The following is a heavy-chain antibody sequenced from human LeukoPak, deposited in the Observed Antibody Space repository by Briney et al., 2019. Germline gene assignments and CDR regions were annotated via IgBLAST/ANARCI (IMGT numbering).Heavy chain of an antibody. CDR2: INHSGST. CDR3: AREPRGHQTQYYYDSSGHNWFDP. V-gene: IGHV4-34*01. CDR1: GGSVSSYY. D-gene: IGHD3-22*01. Sequence: SETLSLTCTVSGGSVSSYYWSWIRQPPGKGLEWIGEINHSGSTNYNPSLKSRVTISVDTSKNQFSLKLSSVTAADTAVYYCAREPRGHQTQYYYDSSGHNWFDPWGQGTLVTVSS. J-gene: IGHJ5*02.